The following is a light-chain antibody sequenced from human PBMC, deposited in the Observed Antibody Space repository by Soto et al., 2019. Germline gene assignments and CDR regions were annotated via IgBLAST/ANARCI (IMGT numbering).Light chain of an antibody. J-gene: IGKJ1*01. Sequence: EIVLTQSPGTLSLSPVEIATLSFMASQSVSNNYLAWYPQKPGQAPRLLIYGASNRATGIPDRFSGSGSGTDFTLTISRLEPEDFAVYYCQQYGSSGTCGQGTKGDIK. V-gene: IGKV3-20*01. CDR1: QSVSNNY. CDR3: QQYGSSGT. CDR2: GAS.